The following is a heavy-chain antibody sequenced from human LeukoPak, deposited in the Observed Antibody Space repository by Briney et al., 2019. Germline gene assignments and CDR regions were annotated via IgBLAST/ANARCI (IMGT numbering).Heavy chain of an antibody. Sequence: PGGSLRLYCAASGFTFSSYSMNWVRQAPGKGLEWVSSIGSSSSYIYYADSMKGRFTISRDDAKNSLYLQMNSLRAEDTAVYYCATSFSSGLHIWGQGTLVTVSS. D-gene: IGHD3-22*01. CDR3: ATSFSSGLHI. J-gene: IGHJ4*02. CDR2: IGSSSSYI. CDR1: GFTFSSYS. V-gene: IGHV3-21*01.